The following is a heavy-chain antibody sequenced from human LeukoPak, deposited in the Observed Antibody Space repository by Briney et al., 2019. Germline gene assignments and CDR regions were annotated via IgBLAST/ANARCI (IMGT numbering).Heavy chain of an antibody. Sequence: PGGSLRLSCAASGFILSDYWMVWVRQAPGKGLEWVATIKQDGSEKYYVGSVKGRFTISRDNAKNSLYLEMNSLRAEDTAVYYCARDSVGAPDRWGQGTLVTVSS. V-gene: IGHV3-7*01. J-gene: IGHJ4*02. D-gene: IGHD3-10*01. CDR2: IKQDGSEK. CDR3: ARDSVGAPDR. CDR1: GFILSDYW.